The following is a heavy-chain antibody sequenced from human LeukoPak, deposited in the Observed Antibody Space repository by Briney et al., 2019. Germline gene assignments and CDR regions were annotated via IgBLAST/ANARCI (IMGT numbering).Heavy chain of an antibody. CDR3: ARDGRRSGGWYYFDY. D-gene: IGHD6-19*01. Sequence: GGSLRLSCAASGFTVSNDYMSWVRQAPGKGLEWVSVIYSGGSTYYADSVKGRFTISRDNSKNTLYLQMNSLRAEDTAVYHCARDGRRSGGWYYFDYWGQGTLVTVSS. CDR2: IYSGGST. J-gene: IGHJ4*02. CDR1: GFTVSNDY. V-gene: IGHV3-53*01.